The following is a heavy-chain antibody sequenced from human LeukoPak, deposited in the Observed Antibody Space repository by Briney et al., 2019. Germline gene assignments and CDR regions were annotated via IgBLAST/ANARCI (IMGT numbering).Heavy chain of an antibody. Sequence: SQTLSLTCTVSGGSISSGGYYWSWIRQPPGKGLEWIGYIYHSGSTYYNPSLKSRVTISVDRSKNQFSLKLSSVTAADTAVYYCAKGTRLRSWYFDLWGRGTLVTVSS. CDR2: IYHSGST. CDR1: GGSISSGGYY. D-gene: IGHD4-17*01. J-gene: IGHJ2*01. CDR3: AKGTRLRSWYFDL. V-gene: IGHV4-30-2*01.